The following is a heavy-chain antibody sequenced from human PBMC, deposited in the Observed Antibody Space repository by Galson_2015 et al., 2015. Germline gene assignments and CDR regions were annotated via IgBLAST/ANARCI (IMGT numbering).Heavy chain of an antibody. J-gene: IGHJ5*02. D-gene: IGHD2-2*01. CDR3: ARALIDTQLLWAANWFDP. V-gene: IGHV4-61*01. CDR2: IYYSGST. Sequence: SETLSLTCTVSGGSVSSGSYYWSWIRQPPGKGLEWIGYIYYSGSTNYNPSLKSRVTISVDTSKNQFSLKLSSVTAADTAVYYCARALIDTQLLWAANWFDPWGQGTLVTVSS. CDR1: GGSVSSGSYY.